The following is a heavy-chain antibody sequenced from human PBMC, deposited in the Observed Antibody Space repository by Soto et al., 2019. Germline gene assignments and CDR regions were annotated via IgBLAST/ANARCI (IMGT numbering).Heavy chain of an antibody. J-gene: IGHJ6*02. D-gene: IGHD3-10*01. CDR3: AREVITMVRGRVYDYGMDV. CDR2: IYYSGST. V-gene: IGHV4-59*01. CDR1: GGSISSYY. Sequence: SETLSLTCTVSGGSISSYYWSWIRQPPGKGLEWIGYIYYSGSTNYNPSLKSRVTISVDTSKNQFSLKLSSVTAADTAVYYCAREVITMVRGRVYDYGMDVWGQGTTVT.